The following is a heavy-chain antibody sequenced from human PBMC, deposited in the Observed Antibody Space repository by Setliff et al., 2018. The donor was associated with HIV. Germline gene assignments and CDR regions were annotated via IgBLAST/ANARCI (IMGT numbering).Heavy chain of an antibody. CDR3: ARIIMPRGGAFDI. V-gene: IGHV4-61*02. CDR1: GGSISSGSYY. J-gene: IGHJ3*02. D-gene: IGHD3-10*01. Sequence: LSLTCTVSGGSISSGSYYWSWIRQPAGKGLQWIGRIYTSGSTNYNPSLKSRVTISVDTSKNQLSLKLNSVTAADTAVYYCARIIMPRGGAFDIWGQGTMVTVSS. CDR2: IYTSGST.